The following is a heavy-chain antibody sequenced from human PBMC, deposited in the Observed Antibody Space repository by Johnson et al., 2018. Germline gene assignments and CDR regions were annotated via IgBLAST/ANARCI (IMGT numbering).Heavy chain of an antibody. J-gene: IGHJ6*03. D-gene: IGHD2-15*01. Sequence: QVQLVESGGGVVQPGRSLRLSCAASGFTFSSYGMHWVRQAPGKGLEWVAVISYDGSNKWYADSVKGRFTISRDNSKNTLYLEMNSLRAEETAVYYCAKGTVAADYMDVWGKGTTVTVSS. V-gene: IGHV3-30*18. CDR1: GFTFSSYG. CDR3: AKGTVAADYMDV. CDR2: ISYDGSNK.